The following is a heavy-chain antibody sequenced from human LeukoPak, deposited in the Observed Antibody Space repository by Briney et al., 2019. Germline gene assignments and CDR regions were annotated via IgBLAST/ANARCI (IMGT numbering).Heavy chain of an antibody. CDR1: GFTFSSYA. V-gene: IGHV3-21*01. CDR3: ARPDDTSGFSFDC. D-gene: IGHD3-22*01. J-gene: IGHJ4*02. Sequence: NTGGSLRLSCAASGFTFSSYAMSWVRQAPGKGLEWVSSISSSSSYIYYADSVKGRFTISRDNAKNSLYLQMNSLRAEDTAVYYCARPDDTSGFSFDCWGQGTLVTVSS. CDR2: ISSSSSYI.